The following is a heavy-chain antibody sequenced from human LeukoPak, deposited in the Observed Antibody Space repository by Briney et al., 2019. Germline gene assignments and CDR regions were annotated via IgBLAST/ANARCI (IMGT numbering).Heavy chain of an antibody. D-gene: IGHD5-18*01. V-gene: IGHV3-21*01. J-gene: IGHJ4*02. CDR1: GFSFSSYS. CDR3: ARRASTERGHSYGLDY. CDR2: ISFSSTYI. Sequence: GGSLRLSCAASGFSFSSYSMNWVRQAPGKGLEWVSSISFSSTYIYYADSLKGRITISRDNARRSLFLQMNSLRAEDTAVYYCARRASTERGHSYGLDYWGQGTLVTVSS.